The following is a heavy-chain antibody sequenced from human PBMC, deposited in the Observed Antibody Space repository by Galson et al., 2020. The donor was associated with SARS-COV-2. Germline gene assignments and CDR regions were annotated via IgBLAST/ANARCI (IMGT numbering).Heavy chain of an antibody. CDR3: ARDIQAHTRGYFDY. Sequence: GGSLRLSCAGSGFSFSKYSMHWVRQAPGKGLEWLAVISYDGNNKKYVDAVKGRFTISRDNSKNMVYLELDSLSGEDTAVYYCARDIQAHTRGYFDYWGHGTLVTVSS. CDR2: ISYDGNNK. CDR1: GFSFSKYS. V-gene: IGHV3-30*03. D-gene: IGHD2-15*01. J-gene: IGHJ4*01.